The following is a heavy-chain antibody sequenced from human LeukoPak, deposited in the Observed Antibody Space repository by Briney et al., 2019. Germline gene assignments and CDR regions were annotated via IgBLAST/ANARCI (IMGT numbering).Heavy chain of an antibody. Sequence: GGSLRLSCAASGFTFSNSAMHWVRQAPGKGPEYVSAITSYGDRTYYANSVKGRFTISRDNSKNTLYLQMGSLRAEDMAVYYCARVGSWDAFDIWGQGTMVTVSS. CDR2: ITSYGDRT. J-gene: IGHJ3*02. CDR3: ARVGSWDAFDI. D-gene: IGHD1-26*01. V-gene: IGHV3-64*01. CDR1: GFTFSNSA.